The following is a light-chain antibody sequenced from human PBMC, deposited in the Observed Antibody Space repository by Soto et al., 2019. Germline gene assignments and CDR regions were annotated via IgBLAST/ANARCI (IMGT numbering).Light chain of an antibody. CDR1: QSAFNNY. CDR3: HQYGSTPWT. V-gene: IGKV3-20*01. Sequence: EVVLTQSPGTLSLSPGEGATLSCRASQSAFNNYLAWFQQKPGQAPRLLIYGASTRAAGIPDRFSGSGSGTDFFLSISRLEQEDFAVYYCHQYGSTPWTLGQGTQVE. J-gene: IGKJ1*01. CDR2: GAS.